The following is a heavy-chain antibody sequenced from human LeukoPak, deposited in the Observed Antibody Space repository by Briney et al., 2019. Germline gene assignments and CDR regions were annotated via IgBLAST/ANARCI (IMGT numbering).Heavy chain of an antibody. CDR2: ISSSSSYI. J-gene: IGHJ4*02. CDR1: GFTFGSYS. D-gene: IGHD1-26*01. V-gene: IGHV3-21*01. CDR3: AREVGASEFDY. Sequence: GGSLRLSCAASGFTFGSYSMNWVRQAPGKGLEWVSSISSSSSYIYYADSVKGRFTISRDNAKNSLYLQMNSLRAEDTAVYYCAREVGASEFDYWGQGTLVTVSS.